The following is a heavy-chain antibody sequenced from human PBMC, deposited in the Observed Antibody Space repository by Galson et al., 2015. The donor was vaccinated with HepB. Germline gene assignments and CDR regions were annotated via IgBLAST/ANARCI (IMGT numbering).Heavy chain of an antibody. J-gene: IGHJ4*02. D-gene: IGHD2-2*01. V-gene: IGHV3-7*03. CDR3: ASGRQLGY. Sequence: SLRLSCAASGFTFSKFWMSWVRQAPGKGLEWVANIKQDGSVKYYVDSVKGRFTISRDNAKNSLYLQMNSLSDEDTAMYFCASGRQLGYWGRGTLVTVSS. CDR1: GFTFSKFW. CDR2: IKQDGSVK.